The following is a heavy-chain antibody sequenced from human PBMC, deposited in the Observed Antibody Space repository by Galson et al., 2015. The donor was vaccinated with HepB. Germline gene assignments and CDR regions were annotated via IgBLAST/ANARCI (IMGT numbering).Heavy chain of an antibody. J-gene: IGHJ4*02. CDR1: GFTFSDYY. CDR3: ARGQYGDYGDHLDY. V-gene: IGHV3-11*06. CDR2: ISSSSSYT. D-gene: IGHD4-17*01. Sequence: SLRLSCAASGFTFSDYYMSWIRQAPGKGLEWVSYISSSSSYTNYADSVKGRFTISRDNAKNSLYLQMNSLRAEDTAVYYCARGQYGDYGDHLDYWGQGTLVTVSS.